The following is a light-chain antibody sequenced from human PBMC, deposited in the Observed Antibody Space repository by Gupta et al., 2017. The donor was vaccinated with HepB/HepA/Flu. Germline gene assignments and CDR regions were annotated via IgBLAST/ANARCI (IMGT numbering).Light chain of an antibody. CDR3: QQSFRTPFS. Sequence: DIQMTQSPSSLSASLGDRVTITCRASQSISRYVNWYQQRPGKAPNLLIFAASSLQSGVPSRFSGTGSGRDFTLTIGSLQPEDSATYYCQQSFRTPFSFGPGTEVDIK. V-gene: IGKV1-39*01. J-gene: IGKJ3*01. CDR2: AAS. CDR1: QSISRY.